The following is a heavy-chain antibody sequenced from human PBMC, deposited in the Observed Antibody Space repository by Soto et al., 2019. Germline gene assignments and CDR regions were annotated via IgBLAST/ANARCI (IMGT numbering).Heavy chain of an antibody. CDR1: GGSVSIGSYY. CDR3: ARVSSSWGLVNYFDY. Sequence: QVQLQESGPGLVKPSETLSLTCTVSGGSVSIGSYYWSWIRQPPGKGLECIGYIFYSGSTNYNPSHKSRVTISVDTSKNQFSLKLSSVTAADTAVYYCARVSSSWGLVNYFDYWGQGTLVTVS. D-gene: IGHD6-13*01. V-gene: IGHV4-61*01. CDR2: IFYSGST. J-gene: IGHJ4*02.